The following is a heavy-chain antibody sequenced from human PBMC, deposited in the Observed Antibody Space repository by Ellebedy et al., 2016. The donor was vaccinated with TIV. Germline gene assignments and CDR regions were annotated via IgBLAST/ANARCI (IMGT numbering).Heavy chain of an antibody. J-gene: IGHJ4*02. V-gene: IGHV3-48*04. CDR3: ARADYGDFENY. Sequence: GESLKISCAASGFAFSVYNMNWVRQAPGKGLEWISYISSGSSGIHYADSVKGRFTISRDNAKNSLFLQMNSLRVEDTALYYCARADYGDFENYWGQGTLVTVSS. CDR2: ISSGSSGI. CDR1: GFAFSVYN. D-gene: IGHD4-17*01.